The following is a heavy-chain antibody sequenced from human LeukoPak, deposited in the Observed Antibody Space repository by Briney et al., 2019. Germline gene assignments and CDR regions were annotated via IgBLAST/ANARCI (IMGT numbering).Heavy chain of an antibody. Sequence: GGSLRLSCAASGFTFASYAMSWVRQAPGKGLEWVSAITGRGDFTYYADSVKGRFTISRDNFDNTLYLQMSSLRADDTALYYCAKNDFWSGFADVWGQGTTVIVSS. D-gene: IGHD3-3*01. CDR3: AKNDFWSGFADV. CDR1: GFTFASYA. J-gene: IGHJ6*02. CDR2: ITGRGDFT. V-gene: IGHV3-23*01.